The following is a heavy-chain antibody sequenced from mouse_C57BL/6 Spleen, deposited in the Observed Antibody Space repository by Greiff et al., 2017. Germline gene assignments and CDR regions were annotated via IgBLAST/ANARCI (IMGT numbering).Heavy chain of an antibody. CDR3: TLLPAY. J-gene: IGHJ3*01. CDR2: IRLKSDNYAT. V-gene: IGHV6-3*01. CDR1: GFTFSNYW. Sequence: DVKLVESGGGLVQPGGSMKLSCVASGFTFSNYWMNWVRQSPEKGLEWVAQIRLKSDNYATHYAESVKGRFTISRDDSKSSVYLKMNNLRADDTGSYYCTLLPAYWGQGTLVTVSA.